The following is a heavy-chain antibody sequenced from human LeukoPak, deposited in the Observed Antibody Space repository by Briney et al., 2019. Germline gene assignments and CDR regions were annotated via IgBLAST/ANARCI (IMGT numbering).Heavy chain of an antibody. CDR3: ARSMYYYDSSGFLYFDY. CDR1: GYTFTSYD. CDR2: ISAYNGNT. J-gene: IGHJ4*02. Sequence: ASVKVSCKASGYTFTSYDINWVRQAPGQGLEWMGWISAYNGNTNYAQKLQGRVTMTTDTPTSTAYMELRSLRSDDTAVYYCARSMYYYDSSGFLYFDYWGQGTLVTVSS. V-gene: IGHV1-18*01. D-gene: IGHD3-22*01.